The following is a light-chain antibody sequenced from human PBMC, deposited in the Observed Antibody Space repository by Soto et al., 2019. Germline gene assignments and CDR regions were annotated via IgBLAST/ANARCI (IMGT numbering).Light chain of an antibody. CDR1: QNIGIY. V-gene: IGKV1-39*01. CDR3: QQYNSYSPT. Sequence: DIPMTQSPSSLSASVGDRVNISCRASQNIGIYLNWYQQRPGKAPTLLIYAASTLQSGVSSRFSGSGSGTHFTLTISSLQPEDFATYYCQQYNSYSPTFGQGPKVDIK. J-gene: IGKJ1*01. CDR2: AAS.